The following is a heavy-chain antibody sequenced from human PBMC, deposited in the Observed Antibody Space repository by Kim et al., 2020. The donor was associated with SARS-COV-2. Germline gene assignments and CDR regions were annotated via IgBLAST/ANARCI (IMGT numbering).Heavy chain of an antibody. CDR3: ARDHLDGYNI. V-gene: IGHV3-53*01. D-gene: IGHD5-12*01. J-gene: IGHJ4*02. Sequence: GGSLRLSCAASGFSVNRFYMTWVRQAPGKGLEWVSVIYYDGNTDYADSVRGRFTIFRDSSRNTLYLQMNSRRAADTAVYFCARDHLDGYNIWGQGTLVTV. CDR2: IYYDGNT. CDR1: GFSVNRFY.